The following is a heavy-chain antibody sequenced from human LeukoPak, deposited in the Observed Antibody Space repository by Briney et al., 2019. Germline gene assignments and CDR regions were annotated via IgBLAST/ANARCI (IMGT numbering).Heavy chain of an antibody. CDR3: ARDRSAYGGNPDY. Sequence: SETLSLTCTVSGYSISSGYYWGWIRQPPGKGLEWIGSTYHSGSTYYNPSLKSRVTISVDTSKNQFSLKLSSVTAADTAVYYCARDRSAYGGNPDYWGQGTLVTVSS. V-gene: IGHV4-38-2*02. CDR2: TYHSGST. J-gene: IGHJ4*02. D-gene: IGHD4-23*01. CDR1: GYSISSGYY.